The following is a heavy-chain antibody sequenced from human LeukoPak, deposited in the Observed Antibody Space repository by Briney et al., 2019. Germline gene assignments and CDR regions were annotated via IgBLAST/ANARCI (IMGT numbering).Heavy chain of an antibody. CDR1: GGSISSGGYS. CDR3: AGETYYYDSSGYYGGGNFDY. D-gene: IGHD3-22*01. J-gene: IGHJ4*02. CDR2: IYYSGST. Sequence: PSETLSLTCTVSGGSISSGGYSWSWIRQHPGKGLEWIGYIYYSGSTYYNPSLKSRVTISVDTSKNQFSLKLSSVTAADTAVYYCAGETYYYDSSGYYGGGNFDYWGQGTLVTVSS. V-gene: IGHV4-31*03.